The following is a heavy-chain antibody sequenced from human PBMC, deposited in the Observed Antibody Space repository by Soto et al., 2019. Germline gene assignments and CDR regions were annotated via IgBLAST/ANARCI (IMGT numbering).Heavy chain of an antibody. D-gene: IGHD6-13*01. J-gene: IGHJ4*02. CDR3: AREQAGIAAAGNDY. CDR1: GFTFSSYS. CDR2: ISSSSSYI. V-gene: IGHV3-21*01. Sequence: PGGSLRLSCAASGFTFSSYSMNWVRQAPGKGLEWVSSISSSSSYIYYADSVKGRFTISRDNAKNSLYLQMNSLRAEDTAVYYCAREQAGIAAAGNDYWGQGTLVTVSS.